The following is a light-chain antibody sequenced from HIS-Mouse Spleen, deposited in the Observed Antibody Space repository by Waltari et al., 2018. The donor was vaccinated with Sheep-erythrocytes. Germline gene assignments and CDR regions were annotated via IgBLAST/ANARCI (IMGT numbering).Light chain of an antibody. Sequence: QSALTQPASVSGSPGQSITIPCTGTSSDVGGYNYVSWYQQHPGKALKLMIYEVSNRTSGCSNRFSVSKSGNTASLTISGLQAEDESDYYCSSYTSSSTWVFGGGTKLTVL. CDR1: SSDVGGYNY. V-gene: IGLV2-14*01. J-gene: IGLJ3*02. CDR3: SSYTSSSTWV. CDR2: EVS.